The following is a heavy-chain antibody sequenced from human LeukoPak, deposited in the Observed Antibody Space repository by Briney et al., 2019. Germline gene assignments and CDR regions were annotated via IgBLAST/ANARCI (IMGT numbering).Heavy chain of an antibody. D-gene: IGHD5-12*01. CDR2: INSNGSST. J-gene: IGHJ4*02. CDR1: GFTFSNYW. Sequence: GGSLRLSCAASGFTFSNYWMHWVRQAPGKGLVWVSRINSNGSSTNYADSVKGRFTISRDNAKNTLHLQVSSLRAEDTALYYCAKGGATICDNWGQGTLVTVS. CDR3: AKGGATICDN. V-gene: IGHV3-74*01.